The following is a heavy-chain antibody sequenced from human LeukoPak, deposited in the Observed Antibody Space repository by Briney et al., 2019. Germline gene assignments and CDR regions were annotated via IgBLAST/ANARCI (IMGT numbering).Heavy chain of an antibody. CDR1: GYTSTSYD. J-gene: IGHJ4*02. D-gene: IGHD6-19*01. V-gene: IGHV1-8*01. CDR3: ARGESVAVAAYYFDY. CDR2: MNPNSGNT. Sequence: GASVKVSCKASGYTSTSYDINWVRQATGQGLEWMGWMNPNSGNTGYAQKFQGRVTMTRNTSISTAYMELSSLRSEDTAVYYCARGESVAVAAYYFDYWGQGTLVTVSS.